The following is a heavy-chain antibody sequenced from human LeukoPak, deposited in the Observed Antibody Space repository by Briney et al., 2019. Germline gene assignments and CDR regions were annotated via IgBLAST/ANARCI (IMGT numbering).Heavy chain of an antibody. CDR2: INPKNGGT. D-gene: IGHD3-10*01. Sequence: GASVKVSCKASGYNFNDCYLHWVRQAPGQGLEWMGWINPKNGGTYYAEKFQGRVTMTRDTSITTVYMELSRLRSDDTAIYYCATDITALDYWGQGTLVTVSS. CDR3: ATDITALDY. V-gene: IGHV1-2*02. J-gene: IGHJ4*02. CDR1: GYNFNDCY.